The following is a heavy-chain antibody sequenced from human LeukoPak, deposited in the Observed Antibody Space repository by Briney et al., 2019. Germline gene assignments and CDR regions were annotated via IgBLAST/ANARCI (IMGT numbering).Heavy chain of an antibody. J-gene: IGHJ3*02. CDR2: IYYSGST. D-gene: IGHD4-23*01. CDR3: ARAPSYYGGNSGLMGPPDAFDI. Sequence: SETLSLTCTVSGGSINSYYWSWIRQPPGKGLEWIGYIYYSGSTNYNPSLKSRVTISVDTSKNQFSLKLSSVTAADTAVYYCARAPSYYGGNSGLMGPPDAFDIWGQGTMVTVSS. V-gene: IGHV4-59*01. CDR1: GGSINSYY.